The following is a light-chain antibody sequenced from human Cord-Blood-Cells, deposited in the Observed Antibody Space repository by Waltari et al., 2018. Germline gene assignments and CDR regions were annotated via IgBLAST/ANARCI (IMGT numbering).Light chain of an antibody. J-gene: IGKJ1*01. CDR1: PSISSW. V-gene: IGKV1-5*03. CDR3: QQYNSYSWT. Sequence: DIQMTQSPSTLSASVGDRVTLTCRASPSISSWLAWYQQKPGKAPKLLIYKASSFESGVPSRFSGSGSGTEFTLTISSLQPDDFATYYCQQYNSYSWTFGQGTKVEIK. CDR2: KAS.